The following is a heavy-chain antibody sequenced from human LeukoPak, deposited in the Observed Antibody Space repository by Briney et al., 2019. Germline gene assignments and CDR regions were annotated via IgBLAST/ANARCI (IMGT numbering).Heavy chain of an antibody. V-gene: IGHV4-34*01. J-gene: IGHJ4*02. D-gene: IGHD3-22*01. CDR2: INHRGRT. CDR1: GESFSGDF. Sequence: PSETLSLTCGVYGESFSGDFWTWLRQAPGKGLEWIGQINHRGRTNYSPSLKGRVTISVDTSMNQFSLQLRSVTAADTALYYCARGQYDSGGYHYGIRAFYLDYWGQGILVTVSS. CDR3: ARGQYDSGGYHYGIRAFYLDY.